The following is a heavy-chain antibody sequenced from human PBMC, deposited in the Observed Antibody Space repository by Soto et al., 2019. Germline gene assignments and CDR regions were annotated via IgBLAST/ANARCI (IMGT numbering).Heavy chain of an antibody. D-gene: IGHD1-26*01. J-gene: IGHJ6*03. V-gene: IGHV1-18*03. CDR3: ARDSGSYLQHYYYPDYMLV. CDR2: TSAYNGNT. Sequence: QVQLVQSGAEVKKPGASVKVSCKASGYTFTSYGISWVRQAPGQGLEWMGWTSAYNGNTNCAQKLQGRVTMTTVTSTRKAYMELMSLRSDDMAVYYCARDSGSYLQHYYYPDYMLVWGKGTTVTVSS. CDR1: GYTFTSYG.